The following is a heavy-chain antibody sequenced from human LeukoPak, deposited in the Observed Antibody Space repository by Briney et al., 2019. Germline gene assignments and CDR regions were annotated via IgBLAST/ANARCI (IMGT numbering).Heavy chain of an antibody. D-gene: IGHD3-22*01. CDR2: IYHSGST. J-gene: IGHJ3*02. CDR1: GDSVSSGGSS. Sequence: SETLSLICAVSGDSVSSGGSSWSWLRQPPGKGLEWIGCIYHSGSTYYNPSLKSRITISVDRSNNQFSLKLSSVTAADTAVYYCAREMFYYDSRGYSNNAFDIWGQGTMVTVSS. CDR3: AREMFYYDSRGYSNNAFDI. V-gene: IGHV4-30-2*01.